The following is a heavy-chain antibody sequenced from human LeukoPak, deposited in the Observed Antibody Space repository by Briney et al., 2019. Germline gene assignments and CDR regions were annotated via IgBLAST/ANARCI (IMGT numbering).Heavy chain of an antibody. Sequence: GSLRLSCAASGFTFSSYSMNWVRQPPGKGLEWLGYIHTSGSTTYNPSLRGRVAISLDTSKNQFSLRLSSATAADSAVYYCASHSGTWGYLDVWGQGALVTVSS. V-gene: IGHV4-4*09. CDR2: IHTSGST. D-gene: IGHD3-22*01. CDR3: ASHSGTWGYLDV. CDR1: GFTFSSYS. J-gene: IGHJ4*02.